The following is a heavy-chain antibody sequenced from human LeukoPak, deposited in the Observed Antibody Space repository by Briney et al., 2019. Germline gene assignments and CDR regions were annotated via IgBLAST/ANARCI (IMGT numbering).Heavy chain of an antibody. Sequence: PGGSLRLSCAASGLTFSKAWMNWVRQAPGKGLEWVGRIKTKTDGGTTDYAAPVKDRFTISIDDSKNTLSLQMNSLKTEDTAVYYCTTYCSGVSCYSNYNYYGMDVWGQGTTVTVSS. J-gene: IGHJ6*02. CDR1: GLTFSKAW. CDR2: IKTKTDGGTT. CDR3: TTYCSGVSCYSNYNYYGMDV. D-gene: IGHD2-15*01. V-gene: IGHV3-15*01.